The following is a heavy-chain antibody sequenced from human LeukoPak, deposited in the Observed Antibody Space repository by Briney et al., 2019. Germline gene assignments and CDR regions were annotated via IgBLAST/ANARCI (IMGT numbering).Heavy chain of an antibody. Sequence: GGSLRLSCAASGFTFSNYWMIWVRQAPGKGLEWVGNIKQDGSVNRYADSVRGRFTISRDNAQTSLYLQMNSLRAEDTAVYYCTRASNPWLQLTWGQGTLVTVSS. D-gene: IGHD5-24*01. CDR2: IKQDGSVN. CDR3: TRASNPWLQLT. V-gene: IGHV3-7*05. J-gene: IGHJ5*02. CDR1: GFTFSNYW.